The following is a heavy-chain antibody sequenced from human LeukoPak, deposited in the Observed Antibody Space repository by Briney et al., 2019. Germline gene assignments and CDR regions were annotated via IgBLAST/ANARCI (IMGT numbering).Heavy chain of an antibody. V-gene: IGHV3-23*01. J-gene: IGHJ5*02. CDR2: IGGSIGST. CDR1: GFTFSSYA. CDR3: IVFGDSNH. Sequence: GGSLRLSCAASGFTFSSYAMSWVRQPPGKGLEWVSAIGGSIGSTYYADSVKGRFTISRDNSKNTLYLQMNSLRAEDTAVYYCIVFGDSNHWGQGTLVTVSS. D-gene: IGHD4-17*01.